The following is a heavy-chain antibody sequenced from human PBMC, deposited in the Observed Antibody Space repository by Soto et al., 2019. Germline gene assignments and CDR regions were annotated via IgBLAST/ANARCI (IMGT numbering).Heavy chain of an antibody. CDR1: GDTFRTSA. Sequence: QVQLVQSGSEVKKPGSSVKVSCKASGDTFRTSAINWVRQAPGQGLEWMGGIIPIFATQYYAQKFQGRLTITADESTSTAYMELSSLRFEDSAVFYCASMGNKYCSGGSCYSSLVYWGQGTLVTVSS. D-gene: IGHD2-15*01. CDR2: IIPIFATQ. V-gene: IGHV1-69*01. J-gene: IGHJ4*02. CDR3: ASMGNKYCSGGSCYSSLVY.